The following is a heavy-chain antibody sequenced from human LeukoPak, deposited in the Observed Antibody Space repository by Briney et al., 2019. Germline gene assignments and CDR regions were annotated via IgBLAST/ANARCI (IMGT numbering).Heavy chain of an antibody. V-gene: IGHV3-23*01. CDR2: IGGSGGTT. J-gene: IGHJ5*02. D-gene: IGHD3-3*01. CDR1: GFPFSSYA. CDR3: ARAIFGVVIIYGRDYWFDP. Sequence: GGSLRLSCAASGFPFSSYAMSWVRQAPGKGLEWVSAIGGSGGTTYYADSVKGRFTISRDNAKNSLYLQMNSLRAEDTAVYYCARAIFGVVIIYGRDYWFDPWGQGTLVTVSS.